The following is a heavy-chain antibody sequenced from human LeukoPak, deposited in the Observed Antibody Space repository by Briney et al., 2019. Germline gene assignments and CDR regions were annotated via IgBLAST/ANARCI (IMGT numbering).Heavy chain of an antibody. D-gene: IGHD1-1*01. CDR2: IRSKAFGGIT. J-gene: IGHJ4*02. CDR3: TRTPNNWKGVYYFDS. V-gene: IGHV3-49*04. Sequence: GGSLRLSCATSGFTFGDYAMSWVRQAPGKGLEWVGFIRSKAFGGITEYAASVKGRFTISRDDSKSIAYLQMNSLKSEDTAVYYCTRTPNNWKGVYYFDSWGQGTLVTVSS. CDR1: GFTFGDYA.